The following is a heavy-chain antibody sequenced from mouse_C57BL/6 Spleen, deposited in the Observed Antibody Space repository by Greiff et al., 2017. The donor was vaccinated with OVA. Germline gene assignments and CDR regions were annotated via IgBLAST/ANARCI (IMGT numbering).Heavy chain of an antibody. D-gene: IGHD1-1*02. CDR3: AILYGNYAMDY. V-gene: IGHV1-74*01. CDR1: GYTFTSYW. CDR2: IHPSGSDT. J-gene: IGHJ4*01. Sequence: QVQLQQPGAELVKPGASVKVSCKASGYTFTSYWMHWVKQRPGQGLEWIGRIHPSGSDTNYNQKFKGKATLTVDKSSSTAYMQLSSLASEDSAVYYCAILYGNYAMDYWGQGTSVTVSS.